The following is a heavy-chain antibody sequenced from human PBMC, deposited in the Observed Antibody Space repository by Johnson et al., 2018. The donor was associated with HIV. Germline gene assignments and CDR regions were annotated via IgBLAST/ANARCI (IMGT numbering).Heavy chain of an antibody. CDR1: GFTFSSYA. CDR2: ISYDGSNK. Sequence: QVQLVESGGGVVQPGRSLRLSCAASGFTFSSYAMHWVRQAPGKGLEWVAVISYDGSNKYYADSVKGRFTISRDNSKNTLYLQMNSLRAEDTAVYYCAKDQGYAHDYGDQNAFDSWGQGTMVTVSA. V-gene: IGHV3-30*04. D-gene: IGHD4-17*01. J-gene: IGHJ3*02. CDR3: AKDQGYAHDYGDQNAFDS.